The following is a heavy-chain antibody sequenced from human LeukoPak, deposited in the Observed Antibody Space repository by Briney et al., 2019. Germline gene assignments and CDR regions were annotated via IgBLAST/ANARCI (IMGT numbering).Heavy chain of an antibody. CDR1: GGSISSGGYY. Sequence: SETLSLTCTVSGGSISSGGYYWSWSRQHPGKGLEWIGYIYYSGSTYYNPSLKSRVTISVDTSKNQFSLKLSSVTAADTAVYYCARDLSSGGAFDIWGQGTMVTVPS. V-gene: IGHV4-31*03. D-gene: IGHD6-19*01. CDR2: IYYSGST. J-gene: IGHJ3*02. CDR3: ARDLSSGGAFDI.